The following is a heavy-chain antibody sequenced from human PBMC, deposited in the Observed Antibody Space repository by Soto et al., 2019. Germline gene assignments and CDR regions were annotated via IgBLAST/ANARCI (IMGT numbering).Heavy chain of an antibody. CDR1: GGSISSSSYY. CDR3: ARQEGYTSGCQGY. D-gene: IGHD6-19*01. J-gene: IGHJ4*02. CDR2: IYYSGRT. V-gene: IGHV4-39*01. Sequence: QLQLQESGPGLVKPSETLSLTCSVSGGSISSSSYYWGWIRQPPGEGLEWIGSIYYSGRTNYNPSLKSRVTISLDTAKNQFSLKLSYVTAADTAVYYCARQEGYTSGCQGYWGQGTLVTVSS.